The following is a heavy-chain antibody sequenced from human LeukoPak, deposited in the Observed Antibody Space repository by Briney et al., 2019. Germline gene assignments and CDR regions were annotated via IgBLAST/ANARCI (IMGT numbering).Heavy chain of an antibody. Sequence: GGSLRLSCAASGFTFDDYAMHWVRQAPGKGLEWVSGISWNSGVIAYAGSVKGRFTISRDNAKNSLYLQMSSLRAEDTALYYCARDRGVVASQGWFDPWGQGTLVTVSS. D-gene: IGHD2-15*01. CDR3: ARDRGVVASQGWFDP. CDR1: GFTFDDYA. CDR2: ISWNSGVI. J-gene: IGHJ5*02. V-gene: IGHV3-9*01.